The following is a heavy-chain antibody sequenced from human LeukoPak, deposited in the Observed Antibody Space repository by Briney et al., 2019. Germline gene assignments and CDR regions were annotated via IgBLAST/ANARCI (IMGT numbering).Heavy chain of an antibody. J-gene: IGHJ5*02. CDR1: GYTFTNYD. V-gene: IGHV1-8*01. D-gene: IGHD6-19*01. Sequence: GASVKVSCKASGYTFTNYDITWVRQASGQGLECMGWMNPNSGNTGYAQKFQGRVTITADKSTSTAYMELSSLRSEDTAVYYCARAPQGSGWTIRWFDPWGQGTLVTVSS. CDR3: ARAPQGSGWTIRWFDP. CDR2: MNPNSGNT.